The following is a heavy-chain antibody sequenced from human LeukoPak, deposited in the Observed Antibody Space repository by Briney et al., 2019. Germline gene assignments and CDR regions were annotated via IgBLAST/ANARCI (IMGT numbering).Heavy chain of an antibody. J-gene: IGHJ4*02. D-gene: IGHD4-17*01. CDR3: ARDPTYYGDYPFFPDY. CDR2: IKQDGSEK. Sequence: GGSLRLSCAASGFTFSGFSMSWVRQSPTKGLEWVANIKQDGSEKYYVDSVKGRFTISRDNAKNSLYLQMNSLRAEDTAVYYCARDPTYYGDYPFFPDYWGQGTLVTVSS. V-gene: IGHV3-7*03. CDR1: GFTFSGFS.